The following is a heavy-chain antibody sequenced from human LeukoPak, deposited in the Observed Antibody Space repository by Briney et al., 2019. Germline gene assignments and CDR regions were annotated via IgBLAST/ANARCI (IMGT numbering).Heavy chain of an antibody. CDR2: IYTSGST. CDR3: ARGQQWLGGDAFDI. CDR1: GGSISSYY. D-gene: IGHD6-19*01. J-gene: IGHJ3*02. V-gene: IGHV4-4*07. Sequence: SETLSLTCTVSGGSISSYYWSWIRQPAGKGLEWIGRIYTSGSTNHNPSLKSRVTMSVDTSKNQFSLKLSSVTAADTAVYYCARGQQWLGGDAFDIWGQGTMVTVSS.